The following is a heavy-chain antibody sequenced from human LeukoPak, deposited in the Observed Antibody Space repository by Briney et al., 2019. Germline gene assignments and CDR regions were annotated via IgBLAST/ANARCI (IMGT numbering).Heavy chain of an antibody. V-gene: IGHV4-61*02. CDR3: ARGPDIVVVVAATPAFDI. CDR2: IYTSGST. J-gene: IGHJ3*02. Sequence: SQTLSLTCTVSGDSISSGSYYWSWIRQPAGKGLGWIGSIYTSGSTNYNPSLKSRVTISVDTSKNQFSLKLSSVTAADTAVYYCARGPDIVVVVAATPAFDIWGQGTMVTVSS. CDR1: GDSISSGSYY. D-gene: IGHD2-15*01.